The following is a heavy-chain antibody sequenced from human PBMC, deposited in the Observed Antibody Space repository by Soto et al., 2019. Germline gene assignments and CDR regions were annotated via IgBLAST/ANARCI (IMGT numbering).Heavy chain of an antibody. D-gene: IGHD1-26*01. J-gene: IGHJ4*02. CDR3: ARARMYSGAYHDY. Sequence: QVQLVQSGAEVENPGASVKVSSKASGYTFSNFGINWVRQAPGQGLEWMGWITPYNGNANYAQKYQDRLTVTTDTSTNTAYLELRSLRSDDTAVYFCARARMYSGAYHDYWGQGTLVTVSS. V-gene: IGHV1-18*04. CDR2: ITPYNGNA. CDR1: GYTFSNFG.